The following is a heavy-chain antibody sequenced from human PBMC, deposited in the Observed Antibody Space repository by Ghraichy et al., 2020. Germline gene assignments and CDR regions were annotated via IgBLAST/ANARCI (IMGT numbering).Heavy chain of an antibody. CDR3: ARDPYDYVWGSHDAFDI. J-gene: IGHJ3*02. CDR1: GGSISSSSYY. D-gene: IGHD3-16*01. Sequence: SETLSLTCTVSGGSISSSSYYWGWIRQPPGKGLEWIGSIYYSGSTYYNPSLKSRVTISVDTSKNQFSLKLSSVTAADTAVYYCARDPYDYVWGSHDAFDIWGQGTMVTVSS. CDR2: IYYSGST. V-gene: IGHV4-39*07.